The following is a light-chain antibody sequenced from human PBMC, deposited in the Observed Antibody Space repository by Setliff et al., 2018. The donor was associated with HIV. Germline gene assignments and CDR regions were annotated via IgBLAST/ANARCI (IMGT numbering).Light chain of an antibody. CDR1: SSDIGGYNY. CDR2: DVS. V-gene: IGLV2-14*01. CDR3: SSYTSSSTYV. J-gene: IGLJ1*01. Sequence: QSALTQPASVSGSPGQSITISCTGTSSDIGGYNYVSWYQQHPGKAPKLMIYDVSKRSSGVSNRFSGSKSGNMASLTISGLQAEDEADYYCSSYTSSSTYVFGTGTKVTVL.